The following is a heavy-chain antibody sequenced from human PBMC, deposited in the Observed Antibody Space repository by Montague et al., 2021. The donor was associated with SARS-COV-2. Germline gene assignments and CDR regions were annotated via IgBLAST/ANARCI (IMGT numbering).Heavy chain of an antibody. Sequence: SLRLSCAASGFTFNTYAMSWVRQAPGKGLEWVSVIYSGGSNTHYADSVKGRFTISRDNSKNTLYLQMNRLRAEDTAVYYCAKSPRAYSYAFDYWGQGTLVTVSS. D-gene: IGHD5-18*01. CDR1: GFTFNTYA. V-gene: IGHV3-23*03. CDR2: IYSGGSNT. J-gene: IGHJ4*02. CDR3: AKSPRAYSYAFDY.